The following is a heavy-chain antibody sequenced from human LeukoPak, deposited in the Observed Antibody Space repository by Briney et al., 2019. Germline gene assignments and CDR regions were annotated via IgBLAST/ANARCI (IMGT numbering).Heavy chain of an antibody. V-gene: IGHV3-30*02. Sequence: PGGSLRLSCAASGFTFSSYGMHWVRQAPGKGLEWVAFIRYDGSNKYYADSVKGRFTISRDNSKNTLYLQMNSLRAEDTAVYYCAKDHTFVWVRERAELPSLDYWGQGTLVTVSS. CDR2: IRYDGSNK. CDR3: AKDHTFVWVRERAELPSLDY. CDR1: GFTFSSYG. J-gene: IGHJ4*02. D-gene: IGHD3-16*01.